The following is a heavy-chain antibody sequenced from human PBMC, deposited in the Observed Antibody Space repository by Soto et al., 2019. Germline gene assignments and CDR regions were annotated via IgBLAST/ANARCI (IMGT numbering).Heavy chain of an antibody. CDR1: GGSVRAPDW. J-gene: IGHJ5*01. D-gene: IGHD1-1*01. V-gene: IGHV4-4*02. CDR2: VHISGHS. Sequence: SETLSLTCTLSGGSVRAPDWWNCVRQSPDKGLEWIAEVHISGHSNYNPSLRSRVSVSIDISKNQFYLNLNSVTAADTAIYYCARVRQGCSANNCYFDPWGQGTQVTVSS. CDR3: ARVRQGCSANNCYFDP.